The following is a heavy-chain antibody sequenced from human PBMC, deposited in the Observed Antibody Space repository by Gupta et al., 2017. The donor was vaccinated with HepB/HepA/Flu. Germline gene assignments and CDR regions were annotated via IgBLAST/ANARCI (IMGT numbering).Heavy chain of an antibody. D-gene: IGHD3-22*01. J-gene: IGHJ5*02. Sequence: VQLVESGGGLVKPGGSLRLSCAASGFTFGDYYMSWIRKTPGKGPEWLSYITNSDSSTYYADSVKGRFTISRDNAKKSLYLQMNSLSAEDTAIYYCARDIRAYDSGGHYMNWFDPWGPGTLVTVSS. CDR2: ITNSDSST. CDR1: GFTFGDYY. CDR3: ARDIRAYDSGGHYMNWFDP. V-gene: IGHV3-11*01.